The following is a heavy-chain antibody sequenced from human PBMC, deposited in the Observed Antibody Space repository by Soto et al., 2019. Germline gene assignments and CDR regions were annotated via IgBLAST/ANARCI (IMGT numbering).Heavy chain of an antibody. J-gene: IGHJ4*02. CDR2: ISSSSSYI. D-gene: IGHD3-9*01. Sequence: GGSLRLSCAASGFTFSSYSMNWVRQAPGKGLEWVSSISSSSSYIYYADLVKGRFTISRDNAKNSLYLQMNSLRAEDTAVYYCARDTYDILTGYCDYWGQGTLVTVSS. V-gene: IGHV3-21*01. CDR1: GFTFSSYS. CDR3: ARDTYDILTGYCDY.